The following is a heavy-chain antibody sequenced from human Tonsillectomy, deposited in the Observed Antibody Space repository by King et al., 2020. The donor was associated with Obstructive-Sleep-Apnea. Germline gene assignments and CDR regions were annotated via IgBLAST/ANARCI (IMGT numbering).Heavy chain of an antibody. Sequence: QLQESGPGLVKPSETLSLTCTVSGDSISNYYWSWIRQPPGKGLEWIGYMYYSGNTNYNPSLKSRVTISVDTSKIQFSLRLSSVPAADTAVYYCARHRGVEDYGGYGDYFDYWGQGTLVTVSS. CDR1: GDSISNYY. D-gene: IGHD5-12*01. CDR3: ARHRGVEDYGGYGDYFDY. CDR2: MYYSGNT. J-gene: IGHJ4*02. V-gene: IGHV4-59*08.